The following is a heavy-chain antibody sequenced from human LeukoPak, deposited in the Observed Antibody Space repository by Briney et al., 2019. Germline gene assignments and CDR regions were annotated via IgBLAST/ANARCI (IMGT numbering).Heavy chain of an antibody. V-gene: IGHV4-39*07. CDR3: ATLVGFSGTYPSIDY. J-gene: IGHJ4*02. CDR2: VYYSGST. D-gene: IGHD1-26*01. CDR1: GGSISSSSYY. Sequence: SETLSLTCTVSGGSISSSSYYWGWIRQPPGKGLEWIGNVYYSGSTNYNPSLKSRVTISVDTSKSRFSLRLSSVTAADTAVYYCATLVGFSGTYPSIDYWGQGTLVTVSS.